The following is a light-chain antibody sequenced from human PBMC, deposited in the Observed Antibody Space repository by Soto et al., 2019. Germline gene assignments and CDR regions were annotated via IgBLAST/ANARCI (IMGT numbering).Light chain of an antibody. J-gene: IGLJ2*01. CDR2: SNN. CDR3: AAWDDRQNGPI. CDR1: SSNIGSNT. V-gene: IGLV1-44*01. Sequence: QSVLTQPHSASGTPGQRVTISCSGSSSNIGSNTVNWYQQLPGTAPKLLIYSNNQRPSGVPDRFSGSKSGTSASLAISGLQSEDEADYYCAAWDDRQNGPIFGGGTKLTVL.